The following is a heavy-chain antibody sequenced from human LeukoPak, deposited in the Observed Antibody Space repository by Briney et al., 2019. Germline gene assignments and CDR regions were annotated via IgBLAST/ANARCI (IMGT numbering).Heavy chain of an antibody. CDR2: IYYSGST. V-gene: IGHV4-39*01. D-gene: IGHD3-22*01. J-gene: IGHJ4*02. CDR3: ARSAYLYDSSGYYQFDY. CDR1: GGSISSSSYY. Sequence: SETLSLTCTVSGGSISSSSYYWGWIRQPPGKGLEWIGSIYYSGSTYYNPSLKSRVTISVDTSKKQFSLKLSSVTAADTAVYYCARSAYLYDSSGYYQFDYWGQGTLVTVSS.